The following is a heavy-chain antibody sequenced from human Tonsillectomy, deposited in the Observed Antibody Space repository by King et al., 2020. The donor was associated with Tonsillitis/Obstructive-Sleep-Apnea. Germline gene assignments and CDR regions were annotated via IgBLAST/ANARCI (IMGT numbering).Heavy chain of an antibody. V-gene: IGHV3-23*04. CDR2: LSGSGGST. CDR3: ANTQAVSGTKYQFDY. D-gene: IGHD2-15*01. Sequence: VQLVESGGGLVQPGGSLRLSCAASGFTFSSYVMSWVRQAPGKGLEWVSALSGSGGSTYYADFVKGRFTISRDNSKNTLYLQMNSLRAEDTAVYYCANTQAVSGTKYQFDYWGQGTLVTVSS. CDR1: GFTFSSYV. J-gene: IGHJ4*02.